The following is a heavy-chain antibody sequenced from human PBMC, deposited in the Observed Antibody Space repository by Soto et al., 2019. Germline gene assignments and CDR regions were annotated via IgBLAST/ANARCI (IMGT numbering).Heavy chain of an antibody. CDR3: TWEVAGSY. Sequence: GGSLRLSCTASGFTFGDYAMSRVRQAPGKGLEWVGFIRSKAYGGTTEYAASVKGRFTISRDDSKSIAYLQMNSLKTEDTAVYYCTWEVAGSYWGQGTLVTVSS. CDR1: GFTFGDYA. J-gene: IGHJ4*02. V-gene: IGHV3-49*04. CDR2: IRSKAYGGTT. D-gene: IGHD6-19*01.